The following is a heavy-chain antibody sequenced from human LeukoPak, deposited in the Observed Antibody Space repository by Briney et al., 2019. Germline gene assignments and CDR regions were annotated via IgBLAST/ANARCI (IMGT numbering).Heavy chain of an antibody. CDR1: GFTVSTYY. Sequence: GGSLRLSCAASGFTVSTYYMTWVRQAPGRGLECVSVIYSGGSAYYADSVKGRFTVSRDNSKNTLYLQMNSLRAEDTAMYYCARGLGYCTSTTCLLPFDYWGQGTLVTVSS. J-gene: IGHJ4*02. CDR3: ARGLGYCTSTTCLLPFDY. V-gene: IGHV3-53*01. CDR2: IYSGGSA. D-gene: IGHD2-2*01.